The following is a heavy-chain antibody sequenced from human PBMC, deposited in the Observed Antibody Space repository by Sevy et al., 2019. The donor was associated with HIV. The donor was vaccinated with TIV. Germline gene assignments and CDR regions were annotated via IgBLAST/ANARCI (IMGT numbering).Heavy chain of an antibody. CDR1: AASISSDY. Sequence: SETLSLTCTVSAASISSDYWSWIRQPPGKGLEWIGYIYYTGSTNYNPSLKSRVTISVDTSKDQCSLNLISVTAADTAVYYCARLRSDRYYGMDVWGQGTTVTVSS. J-gene: IGHJ6*02. CDR2: IYYTGST. CDR3: ARLRSDRYYGMDV. D-gene: IGHD2-15*01. V-gene: IGHV4-59*12.